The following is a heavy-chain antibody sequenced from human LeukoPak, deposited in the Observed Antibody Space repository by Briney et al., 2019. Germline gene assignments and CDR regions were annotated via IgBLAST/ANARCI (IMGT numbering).Heavy chain of an antibody. CDR3: AKDRVFVVVVAAEINDAFDI. D-gene: IGHD2-15*01. CDR1: GFTFSSYA. CDR2: ISGRGGST. J-gene: IGHJ3*02. V-gene: IGHV3-23*01. Sequence: GGSLRLSCAASGFTFSSYAMSWVRQAPGEGLKWVSAISGRGGSTYYADSVKGRFTISRDNSKNTLYLQMNSLRAEDTAVYYCAKDRVFVVVVAAEINDAFDIWGQGTMVTVSS.